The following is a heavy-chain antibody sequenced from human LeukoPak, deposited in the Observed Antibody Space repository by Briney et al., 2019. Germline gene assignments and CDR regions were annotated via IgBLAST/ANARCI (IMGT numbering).Heavy chain of an antibody. Sequence: GGSLRHSCAASGFTFSSYGMHCVRQPPGKGLEWVAVISYDGSNKYYADSVKGRFTISRDNSKNTLYLQMNSLRAEDTAVYYCAKGDYCSGGSCYRNAFDIWGQGTMVTVSS. J-gene: IGHJ3*02. CDR2: ISYDGSNK. CDR1: GFTFSSYG. V-gene: IGHV3-30*18. CDR3: AKGDYCSGGSCYRNAFDI. D-gene: IGHD2-15*01.